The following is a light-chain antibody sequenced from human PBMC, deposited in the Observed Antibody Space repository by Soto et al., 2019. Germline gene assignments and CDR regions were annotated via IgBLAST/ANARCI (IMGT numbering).Light chain of an antibody. CDR3: QQDYSTIT. J-gene: IGKJ5*01. Sequence: DIQMTQSPSSMSASERYRFTITCPTSKGISNYLAWYQQKPGKAPKLLIYVVSNLHSGVPSRFSGSGSGTDFTLTISGLQPEDFATYYCQQDYSTITFGQGTQVDIK. V-gene: IGKV1-39*01. CDR1: KGISNY. CDR2: VVS.